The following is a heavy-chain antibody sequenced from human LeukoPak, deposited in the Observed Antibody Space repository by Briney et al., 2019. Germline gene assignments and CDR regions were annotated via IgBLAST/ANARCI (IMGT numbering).Heavy chain of an antibody. V-gene: IGHV3-23*01. CDR2: ISGSGGST. CDR3: AKDLQANTGYYDSSGYYPGY. D-gene: IGHD3-22*01. CDR1: GFSLSSYA. Sequence: GGSLRLSCVPSGFSLSSYAMSWVRQAPRKGLEWVSAISGSGGSTYYADSVKGRFTISRDNSKNTLYLQMNSLRAEDTAVYYCAKDLQANTGYYDSSGYYPGYWGQGTLVTVSS. J-gene: IGHJ4*02.